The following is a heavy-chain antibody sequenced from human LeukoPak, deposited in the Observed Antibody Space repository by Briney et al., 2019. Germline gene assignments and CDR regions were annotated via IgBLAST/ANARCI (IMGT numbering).Heavy chain of an antibody. D-gene: IGHD1-26*01. Sequence: SETLSLTCTVSGGSISSYYWSWIRQTPGKGLEWIGYIYYSGSTNFNPSLKSRVTISVDTSKNQFSLKLSSVTAADTAVYYCARAELLLGATTPFDYWGQGTLVTVSS. CDR1: GGSISSYY. V-gene: IGHV4-59*12. CDR2: IYYSGST. CDR3: ARAELLLGATTPFDY. J-gene: IGHJ4*02.